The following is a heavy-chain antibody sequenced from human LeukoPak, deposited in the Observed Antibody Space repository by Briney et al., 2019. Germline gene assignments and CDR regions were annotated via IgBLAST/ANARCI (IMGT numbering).Heavy chain of an antibody. CDR1: GFTFSSYA. CDR3: ARVARWCPDP. D-gene: IGHD2-21*01. CDR2: ITTSGGGT. Sequence: GGSLRLSCTASGFTFSSYAMTWVRQAPGKGLEWVSVITTSGGGTYYADSVKGRFTISRDNSKNTLYLQMNSLRPEDTAVYYCARVARWCPDPWGQGTLVTVSS. J-gene: IGHJ5*02. V-gene: IGHV3-23*01.